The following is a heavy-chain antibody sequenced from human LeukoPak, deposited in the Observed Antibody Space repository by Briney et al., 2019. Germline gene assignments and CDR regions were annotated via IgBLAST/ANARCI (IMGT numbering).Heavy chain of an antibody. D-gene: IGHD1-26*01. Sequence: GGSLRLPCAASGFTFSNYWMSWVRQAPGKGLEWVANIKQDGSEKYYVDSVKGRFTISRDNAKNSLYLQMNSLRAEETAVYYCARHSGSYDDAFDIWGQGTMVTVSS. CDR2: IKQDGSEK. V-gene: IGHV3-7*01. CDR1: GFTFSNYW. J-gene: IGHJ3*02. CDR3: ARHSGSYDDAFDI.